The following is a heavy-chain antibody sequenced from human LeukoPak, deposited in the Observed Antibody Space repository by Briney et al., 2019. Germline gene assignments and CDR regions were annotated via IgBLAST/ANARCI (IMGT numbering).Heavy chain of an antibody. CDR1: GGSFSGYY. Sequence: SETLSLTCAVYGGSFSGYYWSWIRQPPGKGLEWIGEINHSGSTNYNPSLKSRVTISVDTSKNQFSLKLSSVTAADTAVYYCAMINSGSYQHDDYWGQGTLVTVSS. D-gene: IGHD1-26*01. V-gene: IGHV4-34*01. CDR2: INHSGST. CDR3: AMINSGSYQHDDY. J-gene: IGHJ4*02.